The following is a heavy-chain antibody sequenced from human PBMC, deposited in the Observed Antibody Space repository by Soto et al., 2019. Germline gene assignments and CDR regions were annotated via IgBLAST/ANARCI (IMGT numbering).Heavy chain of an antibody. CDR3: ARCGAEAYYDFWSGYYIRY. J-gene: IGHJ4*02. CDR1: GYTFTSYG. D-gene: IGHD3-3*01. V-gene: IGHV1-18*01. CDR2: ISAYNGNT. Sequence: QVQLVQSGAEVKKPGTSVKVSCKASGYTFTSYGISWVRQAPGQGLEWMGWISAYNGNTNYAQKFQGRGTMTTDTSTSTAYMELRSLRSDDTAVYYCARCGAEAYYDFWSGYYIRYWGQGTLVTVSS.